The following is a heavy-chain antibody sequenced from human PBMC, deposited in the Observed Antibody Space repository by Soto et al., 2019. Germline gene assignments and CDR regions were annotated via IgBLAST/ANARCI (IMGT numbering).Heavy chain of an antibody. CDR3: ARGAPSGTYRI. CDR2: IYTSGST. J-gene: IGHJ4*02. V-gene: IGHV4-4*07. D-gene: IGHD1-26*01. CDR1: GGSISNHY. Sequence: SEPLSLTCTVSGGSISNHYGSWIRPPAGKGLEWIGRIYTSGSTNYNPSLKSRVTMSVDTSKNQIFLKLRSVTAADTAVFYCARGAPSGTYRIWGQGTLVTVS.